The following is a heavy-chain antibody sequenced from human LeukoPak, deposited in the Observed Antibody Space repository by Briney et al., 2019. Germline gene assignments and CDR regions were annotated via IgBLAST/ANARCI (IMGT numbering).Heavy chain of an antibody. CDR3: ARDMTLEMATKSGHLVDY. Sequence: ASVKVSFKASGYTFTVYYMHWVRQAPGQGLEWMGCINPNSGGTNYAQKFQGRVTMTRDTSISTAYMELSRLRSDDTAVYYCARDMTLEMATKSGHLVDYWGQGTLVTVSS. D-gene: IGHD5-24*01. CDR2: INPNSGGT. V-gene: IGHV1-2*02. J-gene: IGHJ4*02. CDR1: GYTFTVYY.